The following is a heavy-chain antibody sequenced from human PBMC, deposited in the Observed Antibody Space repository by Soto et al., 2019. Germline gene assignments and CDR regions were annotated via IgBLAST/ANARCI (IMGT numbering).Heavy chain of an antibody. J-gene: IGHJ6*02. D-gene: IGHD3-10*01. V-gene: IGHV1-2*04. CDR1: GYTFTGYY. CDR2: INPNSGGT. CDR3: AREVTMVLGVTYYYGMDV. Sequence: ASVKVSCTASGYTFTGYYMHWVRQAPGQGLEWMGWINPNSGGTNYAQKFQGWVTMTRDASISTAYMELSRLRSDDTAVYYCAREVTMVLGVTYYYGMDVWGQGTTVTVSS.